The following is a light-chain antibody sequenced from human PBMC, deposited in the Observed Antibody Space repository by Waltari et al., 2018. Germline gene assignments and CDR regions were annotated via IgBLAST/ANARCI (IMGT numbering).Light chain of an antibody. CDR2: GTS. CDR3: QQYGPSPAVT. V-gene: IGKV3-20*01. Sequence: EIVLTQSPGTLSLSPGERATLSCRAGQTVNINYLAWYQQKPGQAPRLLIYGTSSRATGIPDRFSCTGSGSDFTLTISRLEPEDFAVYYCQQYGPSPAVTFGGGTKVEMK. J-gene: IGKJ4*01. CDR1: QTVNINY.